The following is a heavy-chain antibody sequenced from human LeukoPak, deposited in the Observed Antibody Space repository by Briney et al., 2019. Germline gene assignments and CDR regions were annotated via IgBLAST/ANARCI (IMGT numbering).Heavy chain of an antibody. D-gene: IGHD3-22*01. J-gene: IGHJ4*02. CDR1: GFTFSSYA. V-gene: IGHV3-23*01. Sequence: PGGSRRLSCAASGFTFSSYAMSWVRQAPGKGLEWVSAISGSGGSTYYADSVKGRFTISRDNSKNTLYLQMNSLRAEDTAVYYCAKDLRPVYYYDSSGYYPLMSYWGQGTLVTVSS. CDR2: ISGSGGST. CDR3: AKDLRPVYYYDSSGYYPLMSY.